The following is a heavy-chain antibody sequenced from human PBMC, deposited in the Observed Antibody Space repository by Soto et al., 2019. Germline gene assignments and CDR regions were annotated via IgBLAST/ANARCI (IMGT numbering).Heavy chain of an antibody. J-gene: IGHJ4*02. Sequence: SETLSLTCTVSGGSISSSSYYWGWIRQPPGKGLEWIGSIYYSGSTYYNPSLKSRVTISVDTSKNQFSLKLSSVTAADTAVYYCARRDPWFYKFGGYYFDYWGQGTLVTVSS. CDR1: GGSISSSSYY. V-gene: IGHV4-39*01. D-gene: IGHD3-10*01. CDR2: IYYSGST. CDR3: ARRDPWFYKFGGYYFDY.